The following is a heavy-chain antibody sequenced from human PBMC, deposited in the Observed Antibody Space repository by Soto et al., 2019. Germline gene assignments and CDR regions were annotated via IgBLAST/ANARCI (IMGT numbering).Heavy chain of an antibody. J-gene: IGHJ4*02. CDR2: INPNSGGT. CDR3: ARAGCRSTVTTCRSGFDY. Sequence: GASVKVSCKASGYTFTDYYIHWVRQAPGQGLEWMGWINPNSGGTNYAQKFQGRVTMTRDTSISTAYMELSRLRSDDTAVYYCARAGCRSTVTTCRSGFDYWGQGTLVTVSS. V-gene: IGHV1-2*02. D-gene: IGHD4-17*01. CDR1: GYTFTDYY.